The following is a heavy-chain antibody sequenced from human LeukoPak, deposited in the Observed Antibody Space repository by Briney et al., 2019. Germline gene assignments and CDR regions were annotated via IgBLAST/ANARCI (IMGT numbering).Heavy chain of an antibody. CDR1: GYIFTGNY. Sequence: ASVKVSCKASGYIFTGNYMHWVRQAPGQGLEWMGWINPNGGGINYAQKLQGRVTMTTDTSTSTAYMELRSLRSDDTAVYYCARDSGLGSSWYEIDYWGQGTLVTVSS. V-gene: IGHV1-2*02. CDR3: ARDSGLGSSWYEIDY. J-gene: IGHJ4*02. CDR2: INPNGGGI. D-gene: IGHD6-13*01.